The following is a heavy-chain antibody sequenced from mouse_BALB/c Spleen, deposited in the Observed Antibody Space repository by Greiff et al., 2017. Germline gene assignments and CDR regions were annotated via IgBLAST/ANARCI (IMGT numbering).Heavy chain of an antibody. V-gene: IGHV1S137*01. D-gene: IGHD2-10*02. J-gene: IGHJ4*01. Sequence: QVQLQQPGAELVRPGVSVKISCKGSGYTFTDYAMHWVKQSHAKSLEWIGVISTYYGDASYNQKFKGKATMTVDKSSSTAYMELARLTSEDSAIYYCARGGYGNSYAMDYWGQGTSVTVSS. CDR1: GYTFTDYA. CDR2: ISTYYGDA. CDR3: ARGGYGNSYAMDY.